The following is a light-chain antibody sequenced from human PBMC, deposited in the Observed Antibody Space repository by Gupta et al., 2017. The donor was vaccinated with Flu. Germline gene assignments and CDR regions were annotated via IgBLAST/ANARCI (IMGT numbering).Light chain of an antibody. CDR1: QSISNY. J-gene: IGKJ1*01. CDR3: QHTDNTPLLT. V-gene: IGKV1-39*01. CDR2: RAS. Sequence: SSLSASVGDRVTITCRASQSISNYLNWYQKKPGEAPKLLVYRASSLQSGVPSRFSGSGSGTEFTLTISSLQPDDCGSYFCQHTDNTPLLTFGHGTKVDIK.